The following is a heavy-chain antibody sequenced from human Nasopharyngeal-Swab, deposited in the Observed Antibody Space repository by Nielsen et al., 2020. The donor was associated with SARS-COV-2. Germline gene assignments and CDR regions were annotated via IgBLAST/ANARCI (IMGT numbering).Heavy chain of an antibody. D-gene: IGHD6-6*01. J-gene: IGHJ4*02. CDR1: GFPFSSYG. CDR2: ISFDGSQK. CDR3: ARGSSSYYFDY. Sequence: GESLKISCAVSGFPFSSYGMHWVRQAPGKGLEWVAVISFDGSQKYYVDSVQGRFTISRENSKNTLYLQMNSLRAEDTAVYYCARGSSSYYFDYWGQGTLVTVSS. V-gene: IGHV3-30*03.